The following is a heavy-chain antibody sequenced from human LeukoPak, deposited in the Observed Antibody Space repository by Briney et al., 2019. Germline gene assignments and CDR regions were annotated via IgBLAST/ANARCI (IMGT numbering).Heavy chain of an antibody. CDR2: ISSSSSYI. D-gene: IGHD3-22*01. CDR1: GFTFSSYS. J-gene: IGHJ3*02. V-gene: IGHV3-21*04. Sequence: GGSLRLSCAASGFTFSSYSMNWVRQAPGKGLEWVSSISSSSSYIYYADSVKGRFTISRDNAKNSLYLQLNSLRAEDTAVYYCARCSRPYYYDSSGYLVPDAFDIWGQGTVVTVSS. CDR3: ARCSRPYYYDSSGYLVPDAFDI.